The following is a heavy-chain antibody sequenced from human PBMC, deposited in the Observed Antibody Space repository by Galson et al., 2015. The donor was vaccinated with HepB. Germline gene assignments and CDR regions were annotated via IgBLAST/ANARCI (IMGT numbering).Heavy chain of an antibody. CDR2: IYYSGST. V-gene: IGHV4-59*01. Sequence: TVSGGSISSYYWSWIRQPPGKGLEWIGYIYYSGSTNYNPSLKSRVTISVGTSKNQFSLKLSSVTAADTAVYYCARDLVGPGRGYYYYYMDVWGKGTTVTVSS. J-gene: IGHJ6*03. D-gene: IGHD6-6*01. CDR3: ARDLVGPGRGYYYYYMDV. CDR1: GGSISSYY.